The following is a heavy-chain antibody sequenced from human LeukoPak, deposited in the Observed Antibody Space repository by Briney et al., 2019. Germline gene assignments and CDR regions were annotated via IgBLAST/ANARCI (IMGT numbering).Heavy chain of an antibody. CDR2: ISGSGGST. CDR3: AKRYARGSGTDY. D-gene: IGHD1-26*01. Sequence: PGGSLRLSCAASGFTFSSYAMSWVRQAPGKGLEWVSGISGSGGSTYYADSVKGRFTISRDNSKNTLYLQMNSLRAEDTAVYYCAKRYARGSGTDYWGQGTLVTVSS. J-gene: IGHJ4*02. CDR1: GFTFSSYA. V-gene: IGHV3-23*01.